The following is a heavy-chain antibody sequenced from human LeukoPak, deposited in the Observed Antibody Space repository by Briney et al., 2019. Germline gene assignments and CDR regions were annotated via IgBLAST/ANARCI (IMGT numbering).Heavy chain of an antibody. CDR2: ISNNGGST. Sequence: GGSLRLSCAASGFTFSDYYMSWVRQAPGKGLEWVSLISNNGGSTHYADSVKGRFSISRDNSKNTVYLQMNSLRAEDTAIYYCARYLNSGPADYWGQGSLVTVSS. CDR3: ARYLNSGPADY. CDR1: GFTFSDYY. V-gene: IGHV3-23*01. J-gene: IGHJ4*02. D-gene: IGHD5-12*01.